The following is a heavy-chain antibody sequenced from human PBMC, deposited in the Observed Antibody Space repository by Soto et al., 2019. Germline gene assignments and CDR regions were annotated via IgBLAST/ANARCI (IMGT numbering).Heavy chain of an antibody. V-gene: IGHV3-7*01. D-gene: IGHD3-9*01. CDR1: GFTFSSYW. CDR3: ARTGTYYDTLTGVYFDY. Sequence: GGSLRLSCAASGFTFSSYWMSWVRQAPGKGLEWVANIKQDGSEKYYVDSVKGRFTISRDNAKNSLYLQMNSLRAEDTAVYYCARTGTYYDTLTGVYFDYWGQGTLVTVSS. J-gene: IGHJ4*02. CDR2: IKQDGSEK.